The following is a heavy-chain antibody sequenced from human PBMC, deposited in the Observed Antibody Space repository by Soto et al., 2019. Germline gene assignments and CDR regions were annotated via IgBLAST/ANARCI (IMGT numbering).Heavy chain of an antibody. Sequence: GGSLRLSCSASGFTFSSYAMSWVRQAPGKGLEWVSAISGSGGSTYYADSVKGRFTISRDNSKNTLYLQMNSLRAEDTAVYYCAKPIVVVPAALNNWFDPWGQGTLVTVSS. J-gene: IGHJ5*02. CDR2: ISGSGGST. CDR1: GFTFSSYA. V-gene: IGHV3-23*01. CDR3: AKPIVVVPAALNNWFDP. D-gene: IGHD2-2*01.